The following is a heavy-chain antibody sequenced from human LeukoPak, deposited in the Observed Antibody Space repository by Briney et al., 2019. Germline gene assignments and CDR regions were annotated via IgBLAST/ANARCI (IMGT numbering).Heavy chain of an antibody. CDR2: IYHSGST. V-gene: IGHV4-38-2*01. CDR3: ARQGDIVVVPAAMVYFDY. J-gene: IGHJ4*02. D-gene: IGHD2-2*01. Sequence: PSETLSLTCAVSGYSISSGYYWGWIRQPPGKGLEWIGSIYHSGSTYYNPSLKSRVTISVDTSKNQFSLKLSSVTAADTAVYYWARQGDIVVVPAAMVYFDYWGQGTLVTVSS. CDR1: GYSISSGYY.